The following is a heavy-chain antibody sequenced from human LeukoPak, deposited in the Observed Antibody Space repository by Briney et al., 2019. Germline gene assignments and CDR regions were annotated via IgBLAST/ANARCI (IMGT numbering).Heavy chain of an antibody. V-gene: IGHV1-18*01. D-gene: IGHD1-26*01. J-gene: IGHJ6*02. CDR2: ISAYNGNT. Sequence: ATVKVSCKASGYTFISYGINWVRQAPGQGLEWMGWISAYNGNTNYAQKLQGRVTMTRDTSISTAHMELSRLRSDDTAVYYCARTPGSYYHYYYGMDVWGQGTTVTVSS. CDR1: GYTFISYG. CDR3: ARTPGSYYHYYYGMDV.